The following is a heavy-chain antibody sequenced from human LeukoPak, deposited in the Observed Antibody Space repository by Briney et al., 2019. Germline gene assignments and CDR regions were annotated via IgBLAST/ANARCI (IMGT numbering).Heavy chain of an antibody. D-gene: IGHD6-13*01. CDR2: IYYSGNT. V-gene: IGHV4-59*01. CDR3: ARSRSRSWYLLDY. J-gene: IGHJ4*02. CDR1: GGSISGYY. Sequence: SETLSLTCTVSGGSISGYYWSWIRQPPGKGLEGIGYIYYSGNTNYSPSLKSRVTISVDTSKNQFSLKVSSVTAADTAVYSCARSRSRSWYLLDYWGQGTLVTVSS.